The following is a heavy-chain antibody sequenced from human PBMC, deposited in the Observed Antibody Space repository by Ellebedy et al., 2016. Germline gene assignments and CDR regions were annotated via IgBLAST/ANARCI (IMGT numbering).Heavy chain of an antibody. Sequence: GESLKISXAASGFTFSSYSMNWVRQAPGKGLEWVSYISSSSSTIYYADSVKGRFTISRDNAKNSLYLQMNSLRDEDTAVYYCARLSIAARRGFDYWGQGTLVTVSS. CDR3: ARLSIAARRGFDY. J-gene: IGHJ4*02. CDR1: GFTFSSYS. D-gene: IGHD6-6*01. CDR2: ISSSSSTI. V-gene: IGHV3-48*02.